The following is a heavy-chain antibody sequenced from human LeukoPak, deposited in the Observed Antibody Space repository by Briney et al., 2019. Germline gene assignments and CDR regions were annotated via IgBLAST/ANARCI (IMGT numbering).Heavy chain of an antibody. Sequence: PSQTLSLTCTVSGVSLSRGGYSWTWIRQPPRKGLEWIGDIYHTGNTNYNPSLKSRFTISVDASKNQVSLRLTSVTAADTAVYYCARVYYSNSYDYWYFDLWGRGTLVTVSS. CDR3: ARVYYSNSYDYWYFDL. CDR2: IYHTGNT. CDR1: GVSLSRGGYS. J-gene: IGHJ2*01. V-gene: IGHV4-30-4*07. D-gene: IGHD6-13*01.